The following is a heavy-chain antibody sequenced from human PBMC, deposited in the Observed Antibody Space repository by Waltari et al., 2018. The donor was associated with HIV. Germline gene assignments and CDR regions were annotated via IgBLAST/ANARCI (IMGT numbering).Heavy chain of an antibody. D-gene: IGHD1-1*01. V-gene: IGHV3-7*01. CDR2: IKQDGSEK. CDR1: GLTLCSYW. J-gene: IGHJ3*02. Sequence: EVQLVESGGGLVQPGGPLRRYGAAFGLTLCSYWMSWVRQAPGKGLEWVANIKQDGSEKYYVDSVKGRFTISRDNAKNSLYLQMNSLRAEDTAVYYCARDNWNDGLDIWGQGTMVTVSS. CDR3: ARDNWNDGLDI.